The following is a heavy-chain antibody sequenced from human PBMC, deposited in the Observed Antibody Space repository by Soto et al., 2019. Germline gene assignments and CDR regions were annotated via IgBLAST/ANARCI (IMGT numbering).Heavy chain of an antibody. CDR3: AREWGVYYGSGRLDY. Sequence: GGSLRLSCAASGFTFSSYWMSWVRQAPGKGLEWVANIKQDGSEKYYVDSVKGRFTISRDNAKNSLYLQMNSLRAEDTAVYYCAREWGVYYGSGRLDYWGQGTLVTVSS. V-gene: IGHV3-7*01. CDR1: GFTFSSYW. CDR2: IKQDGSEK. D-gene: IGHD3-10*01. J-gene: IGHJ4*02.